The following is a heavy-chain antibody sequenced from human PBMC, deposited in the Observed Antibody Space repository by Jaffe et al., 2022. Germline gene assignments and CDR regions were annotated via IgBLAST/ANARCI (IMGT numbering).Heavy chain of an antibody. V-gene: IGHV1-46*01. Sequence: QVQLVQSGAEVKKPGASVKVSCKASGYTFTSYYMHWVRQAPGQGLEWMGIINPSGGSTSYAQKFQGRVTMTRDTSTSTVYMELSSLRSEDTAVYYCARDPEPFYGSGSYYNGGDYWGQGTLVTVSS. CDR2: INPSGGST. CDR3: ARDPEPFYGSGSYYNGGDY. CDR1: GYTFTSYY. J-gene: IGHJ4*02. D-gene: IGHD3-10*01.